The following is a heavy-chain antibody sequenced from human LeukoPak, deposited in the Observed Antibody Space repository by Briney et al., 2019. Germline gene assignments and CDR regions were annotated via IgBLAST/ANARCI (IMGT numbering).Heavy chain of an antibody. CDR3: ARDTNGDYYDSHGVGMDV. CDR1: GYTFTGYY. CDR2: INPNSGGT. J-gene: IGHJ6*02. V-gene: IGHV1-2*02. Sequence: GASVKVSCKASGYTFTGYYMHWVRQAPGQGLEWMGWINPNSGGTNYAQKFQGRVTMTRDTSISTAYMELSRLRSDDTAVYYCARDTNGDYYDSHGVGMDVWGQGTTVTVSS. D-gene: IGHD3-22*01.